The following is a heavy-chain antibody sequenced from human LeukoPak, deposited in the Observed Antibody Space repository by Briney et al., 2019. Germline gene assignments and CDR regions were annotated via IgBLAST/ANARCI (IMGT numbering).Heavy chain of an antibody. V-gene: IGHV5-51*01. CDR1: GYSFTSYW. J-gene: IGHJ3*02. CDR3: ARPEARVQDAFDI. CDR2: IYPGDSAT. D-gene: IGHD1-1*01. Sequence: GESLNISCKASGYSFTSYWIGWLRQMHGKGLEWMGIIYPGDSATSYHPSFQGHATTSADKSITTAYLQWSSRKAAATAMYSCARPEARVQDAFDIWGQGTMVTVSS.